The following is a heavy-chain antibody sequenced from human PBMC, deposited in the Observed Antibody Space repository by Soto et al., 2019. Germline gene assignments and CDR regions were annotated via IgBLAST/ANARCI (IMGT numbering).Heavy chain of an antibody. V-gene: IGHV4-31*03. Sequence: SETLSLTCTVSGGSVNNNAYSWTWIRQHPGKGPECIGHISSSGRASYSPSLKSRVTISVDTSKNQFSLKLSSVSAADTALYYCARCSLVVVPAPGFDPWGRGTLVTVSS. CDR1: GGSVNNNAYS. CDR2: ISSSGRA. J-gene: IGHJ5*02. CDR3: ARCSLVVVPAPGFDP. D-gene: IGHD2-2*01.